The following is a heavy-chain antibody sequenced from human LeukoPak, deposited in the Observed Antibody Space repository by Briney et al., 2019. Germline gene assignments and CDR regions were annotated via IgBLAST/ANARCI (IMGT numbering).Heavy chain of an antibody. CDR3: ARDTTEDYGDYLPWFDP. J-gene: IGHJ5*02. Sequence: SVKVSCKASGGTFSSYAISWVRQAPGQGLEWMGGIIPIFGTANYAQKFQGRVTITADESTSTAYMELSSLRSEDTAVYYCARDTTEDYGDYLPWFDPWGQGTLVTVSS. D-gene: IGHD4-17*01. CDR2: IIPIFGTA. CDR1: GGTFSSYA. V-gene: IGHV1-69*13.